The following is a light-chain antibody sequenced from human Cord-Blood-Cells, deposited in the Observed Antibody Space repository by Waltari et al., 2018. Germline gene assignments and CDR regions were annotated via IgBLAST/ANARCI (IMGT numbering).Light chain of an antibody. J-gene: IGKJ1*01. CDR3: QQYNSDSWT. V-gene: IGKV1-5*01. Sequence: DIQMTQSPSTLSASVGDRVTITCRASQSISSWLAWYQQKPGKAPKLLIYDASRLESGVPSRFSGSGSETEFTLTISSLQTDDFATYYCQQYNSDSWTFGQGTKVEIK. CDR2: DAS. CDR1: QSISSW.